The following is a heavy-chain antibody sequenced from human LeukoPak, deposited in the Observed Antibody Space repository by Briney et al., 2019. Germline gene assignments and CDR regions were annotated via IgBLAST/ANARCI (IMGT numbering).Heavy chain of an antibody. V-gene: IGHV3-48*01. CDR2: ISSSSTI. J-gene: IGHJ4*02. D-gene: IGHD3-22*01. CDR1: GFTFSSYS. CDR3: ARALVVRGYDY. Sequence: GGSLRLSCAASGFTFSSYSMNWVRQAPGKGLEWVSYISSSSTIYYADSVKGRFTISRDNAKNSLYLQMNSLRVEDTAVYYCARALVVRGYDYWGQGTLVTVSS.